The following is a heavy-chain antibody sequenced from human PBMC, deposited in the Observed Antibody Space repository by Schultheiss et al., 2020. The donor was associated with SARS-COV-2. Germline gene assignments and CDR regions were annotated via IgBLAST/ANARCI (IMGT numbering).Heavy chain of an antibody. J-gene: IGHJ6*02. Sequence: SETLSLTCGVDGGSFTAYYWAWIRQPPGKGLEWIGEINHSGNTYYNPSLKSRVTISIDTSKNQFSLNLTSVTAADTAVYYCARGRTRAFAVVKNGMDVWGQGTTVTVSS. CDR1: GGSFTAYY. CDR2: INHSGNT. CDR3: ARGRTRAFAVVKNGMDV. D-gene: IGHD3-3*01. V-gene: IGHV4-34*01.